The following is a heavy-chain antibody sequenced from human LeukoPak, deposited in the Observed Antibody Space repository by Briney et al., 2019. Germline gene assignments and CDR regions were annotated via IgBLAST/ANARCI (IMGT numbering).Heavy chain of an antibody. V-gene: IGHV6-1*01. D-gene: IGHD3-22*01. CDR3: AREDTTGYYSAFDY. Sequence: SQTLSLTCALSGDSVSSNSAAWNWIRQSPSRGLEWLGRTYYRSRWYNDYVVSVRSRITINPDTANNQFSLHLNSVTPEDTAVYYCAREDTTGYYSAFDYGGQGTLVTVSS. CDR2: TYYRSRWYN. CDR1: GDSVSSNSAA. J-gene: IGHJ4*02.